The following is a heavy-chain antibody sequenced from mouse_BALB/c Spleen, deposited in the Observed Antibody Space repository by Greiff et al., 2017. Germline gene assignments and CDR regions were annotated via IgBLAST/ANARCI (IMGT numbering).Heavy chain of an antibody. CDR2: IYPGDGDT. V-gene: IGHV1-87*01. Sequence: QVQLKESGAELARPGASVKLSCKASGYTFTSYWMQWVKQRPGQGLEWIGAIYPGDGDTRYTQKFKGKATLTADKSSSTAYMQLSSLASEDSAVYYCARLGGSYEDYAMDYWGQGTSVTVSS. D-gene: IGHD1-1*01. J-gene: IGHJ4*01. CDR1: GYTFTSYW. CDR3: ARLGGSYEDYAMDY.